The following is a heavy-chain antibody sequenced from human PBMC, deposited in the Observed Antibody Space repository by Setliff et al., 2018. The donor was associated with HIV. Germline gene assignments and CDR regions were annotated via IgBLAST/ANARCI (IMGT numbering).Heavy chain of an antibody. CDR1: GSTLTELS. CDR3: ARGLLSGGYWVDQ. V-gene: IGHV1-24*01. J-gene: IGHJ4*02. CDR2: FDPKDGET. Sequence: ASVKVSCKVSGSTLTELSMHWVRQAPGKGLEWMGSFDPKDGETSYALKFQGRVTMTRNTSITTAYMELSSLRSEDTAVYYCARGLLSGGYWVDQWGQGTLVTVSS. D-gene: IGHD2-21*01.